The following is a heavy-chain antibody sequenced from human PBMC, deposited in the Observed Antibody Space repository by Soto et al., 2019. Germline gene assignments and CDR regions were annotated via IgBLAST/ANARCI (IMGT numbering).Heavy chain of an antibody. CDR2: ISSSSSYI. J-gene: IGHJ6*02. CDR1: GFTFSSYS. D-gene: IGHD4-4*01. V-gene: IGHV3-21*01. Sequence: EVQLVESGGGLVKAGGSLRLSCAASGFTFSSYSMNWVRQAPGKGLEWVSSISSSSSYIYYADSVKGRFTISGDNAKNPLYLQMNSLRAEDTAVYYCVGNSIYYYYGMDVWGQGTTVTVSS. CDR3: VGNSIYYYYGMDV.